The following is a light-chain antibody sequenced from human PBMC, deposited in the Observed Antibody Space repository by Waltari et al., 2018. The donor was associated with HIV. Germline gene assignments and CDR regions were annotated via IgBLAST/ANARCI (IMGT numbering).Light chain of an antibody. CDR1: KSVLYISNNKHC. Sequence: EIVISKSPVSMVVSLGESATLHCKYSKSVLYISNNKHCLSWYQQKPGQPPKLLIYWVSTRESWVPDRFSGRGSGTDFTLTISSLQAEDVAFYYCQQYYSTPPRTFGPGTK. CDR3: QQYYSTPPRT. CDR2: WVS. V-gene: IGKV4-1*01. J-gene: IGKJ2*01.